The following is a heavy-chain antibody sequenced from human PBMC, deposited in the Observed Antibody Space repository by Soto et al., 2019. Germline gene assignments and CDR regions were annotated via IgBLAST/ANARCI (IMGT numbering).Heavy chain of an antibody. CDR3: ASLLREDDYGDTGADGMDV. D-gene: IGHD4-17*01. Sequence: QVQLVQSGAEVKKPGASVKVSCKASGYTFTNSGFSWVRQAPGQGLEWVGWIRVNNGDTHYAQKLQGRVTMTTDTSTSTAFMELRSLRSDDTAVYYCASLLREDDYGDTGADGMDVWGQGTTVTVSS. CDR2: IRVNNGDT. CDR1: GYTFTNSG. J-gene: IGHJ6*02. V-gene: IGHV1-18*01.